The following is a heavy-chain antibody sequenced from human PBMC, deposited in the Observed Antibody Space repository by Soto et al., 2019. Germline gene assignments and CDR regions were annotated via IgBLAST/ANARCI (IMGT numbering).Heavy chain of an antibody. J-gene: IGHJ4*02. CDR2: VYYTGST. CDR1: GGCISGSY. CDR3: ARSVAVPGAHIDY. Sequence: PSESLSLTCSVCGGCISGSYWSWIRQSPGKGLEWLGYVYYTGSTNYSPSLRSRVSISVDTSKNEFSLRLSSVTAADTAVYFCARSVAVPGAHIDYWGQGTQVTVSS. V-gene: IGHV4-59*01. D-gene: IGHD6-19*01.